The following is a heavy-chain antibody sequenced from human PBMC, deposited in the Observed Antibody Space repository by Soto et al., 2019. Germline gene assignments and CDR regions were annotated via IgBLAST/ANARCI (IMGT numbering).Heavy chain of an antibody. V-gene: IGHV3-23*01. CDR1: GFTFSSYS. CDR2: ISGDGVST. Sequence: GGSLRLSCAASGFTFSSYSITWVRQAPGNGLEWVSGISGDGVSTYYADSAKGRFTISRDNSKNTLYLQMNSLRAEDTAVYYCAKTISSSWTGFDYWGQGTLVTVSS. J-gene: IGHJ4*02. D-gene: IGHD6-13*01. CDR3: AKTISSSWTGFDY.